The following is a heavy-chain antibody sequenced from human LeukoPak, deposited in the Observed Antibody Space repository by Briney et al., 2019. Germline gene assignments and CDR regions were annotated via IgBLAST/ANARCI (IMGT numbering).Heavy chain of an antibody. CDR2: IYSGGST. D-gene: IGHD3-16*01. CDR1: GFTVSSNY. V-gene: IGHV3-53*01. Sequence: GGSLRLSCAASGFTVSSNYMSWVRQAPGKGLDWVSMIYSGGSTNYADSVRGRFTISRDSSKNTLYLQMNSLRAEDTAVYYCVTRLAWGQGTLVTVSS. CDR3: VTRLA. J-gene: IGHJ5*02.